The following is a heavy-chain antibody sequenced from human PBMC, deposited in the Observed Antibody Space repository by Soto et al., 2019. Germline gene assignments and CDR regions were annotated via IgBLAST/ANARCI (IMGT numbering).Heavy chain of an antibody. D-gene: IGHD5-18*01. CDR1: GYTFTSYG. Sequence: ASVKVSCKASGYTFTSYGISWVRQAPGQGLEWMGWISAYNGNTNYAQKLQGRVTMTTDTSTSTAYMELRSLRSDDTAVYYCAKVFFARVDTATVSYWGQGTLVTVSS. CDR2: ISAYNGNT. J-gene: IGHJ4*02. V-gene: IGHV1-18*01. CDR3: AKVFFARVDTATVSY.